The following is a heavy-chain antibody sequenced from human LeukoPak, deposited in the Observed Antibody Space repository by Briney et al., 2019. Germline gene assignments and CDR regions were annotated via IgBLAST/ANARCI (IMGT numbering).Heavy chain of an antibody. Sequence: GGSLRLSCAASGFTFSTYGMHWVRQAPGKGLEWVALTSYDGSNKYYADSVKGRFTISRDNSKNTLYLQMTSLRAEDTAVYYCAKDQVWIVVGSFDYWGQGTLVTVSS. CDR1: GFTFSTYG. V-gene: IGHV3-33*05. CDR2: TSYDGSNK. J-gene: IGHJ4*02. CDR3: AKDQVWIVVGSFDY. D-gene: IGHD3-22*01.